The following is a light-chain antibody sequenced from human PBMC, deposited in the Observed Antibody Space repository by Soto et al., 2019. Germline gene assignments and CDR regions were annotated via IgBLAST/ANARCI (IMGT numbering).Light chain of an antibody. Sequence: EIVLTQSPGTLSLSPGERATLSCRASQSVSSSHLAWYQQKAGQAPRVLIYGASSRATGIPDRFSGSGSGTDFTLTISRLEPEDFVVYYCQQYVSSPWTFGQGTKVEIK. CDR3: QQYVSSPWT. CDR1: QSVSSSH. J-gene: IGKJ1*01. V-gene: IGKV3-20*01. CDR2: GAS.